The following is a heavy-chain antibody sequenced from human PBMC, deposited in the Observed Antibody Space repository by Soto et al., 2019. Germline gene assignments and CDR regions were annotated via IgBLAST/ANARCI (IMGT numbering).Heavy chain of an antibody. D-gene: IGHD4-17*01. J-gene: IGHJ6*02. V-gene: IGHV3-7*01. CDR3: AREGMTTASAYYYYYGMDV. CDR1: GFTFSSYW. CDR2: IKQDVSEK. Sequence: EVQLVESGGGLVQPGGSLRLSCAASGFTFSSYWMSWVRQAPGKRLKWVANIKQDVSEKYYVDSVKGRFTISRDNAKNSLYLQMNSLRAEDTAAYYCAREGMTTASAYYYYYGMDVWGQGTTVTFSS.